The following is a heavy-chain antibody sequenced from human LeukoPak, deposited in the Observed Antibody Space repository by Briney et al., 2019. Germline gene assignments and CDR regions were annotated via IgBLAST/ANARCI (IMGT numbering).Heavy chain of an antibody. CDR1: GYSISSGYY. CDR3: ASSYSSSWYAGNY. CDR2: IYHSGST. V-gene: IGHV4-38-2*01. D-gene: IGHD6-13*01. J-gene: IGHJ4*02. Sequence: SETLSLTCAVSGYSISSGYYWGWIRQPPGQGVEWIGSIYHSGSTYYNPSLKSRVTISVDTSKNQFSLKLSSVTAADTAVYYCASSYSSSWYAGNYWGQGTLVTVSS.